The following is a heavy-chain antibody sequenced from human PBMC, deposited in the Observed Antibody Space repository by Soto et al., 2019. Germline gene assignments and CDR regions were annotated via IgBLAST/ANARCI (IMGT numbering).Heavy chain of an antibody. CDR2: IIPIFGTA. Sequence: QVQLVQSGAEVKKPGSSVKVSCKASGGTFSSYAISWVRQAPGQGLEWMGGIIPIFGTANYAQKFQGRVTITADESTSTAYMELSSLRSEDTAVYYCARGGIVGATTGRYYYYGMDVWGKGTTVTVSS. CDR1: GGTFSSYA. J-gene: IGHJ6*04. CDR3: ARGGIVGATTGRYYYYGMDV. D-gene: IGHD1-26*01. V-gene: IGHV1-69*12.